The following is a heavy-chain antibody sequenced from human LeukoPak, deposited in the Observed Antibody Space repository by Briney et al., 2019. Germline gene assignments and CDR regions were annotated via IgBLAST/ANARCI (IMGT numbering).Heavy chain of an antibody. CDR3: ARGGRNAYYYFDY. CDR2: IGTTGDP. V-gene: IGHV3-13*05. CDR1: GFTFSTFD. Sequence: GGSLRLSCAASGFTFSTFDMHWVRQATGKGLEWVSSIGTTGDPYYPDSVKGRFTISRENAQNSLYLQMNSLRARDTAVYYCARGGRNAYYYFDYWGQGTLVTVSS. J-gene: IGHJ4*02. D-gene: IGHD5-24*01.